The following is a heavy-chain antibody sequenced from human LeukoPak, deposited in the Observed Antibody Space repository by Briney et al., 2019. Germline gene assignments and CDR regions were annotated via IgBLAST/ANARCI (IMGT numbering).Heavy chain of an antibody. V-gene: IGHV3-20*04. CDR2: INWNGGST. CDR3: ARDRLGITIFGVANWFDP. Sequence: GGSLRLSCAASGFTFDDYGMSWVRQAPGKGLEWVSGINWNGGSTGYADSVKGRFTISRDNAKNSLYLQMNSLRAEDTALYYCARDRLGITIFGVANWFDPRGQGTLVTVSS. D-gene: IGHD3-3*01. J-gene: IGHJ5*02. CDR1: GFTFDDYG.